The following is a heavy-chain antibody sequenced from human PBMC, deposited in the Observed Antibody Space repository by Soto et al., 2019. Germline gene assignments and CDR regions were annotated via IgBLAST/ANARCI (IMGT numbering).Heavy chain of an antibody. CDR3: ARVVPWSVLLPHFDY. J-gene: IGHJ4*02. V-gene: IGHV1-2*02. Sequence: ASVKVSCKASGYTFTGYYMHWVRQAPGQGLEWMGWINPSSGGTNYAQKFQGRVTMTRDTSISTAYMELSRLRSDDTAVYYCARVVPWSVLLPHFDYWGQGTLVTVSS. CDR1: GYTFTGYY. D-gene: IGHD3-16*01. CDR2: INPSSGGT.